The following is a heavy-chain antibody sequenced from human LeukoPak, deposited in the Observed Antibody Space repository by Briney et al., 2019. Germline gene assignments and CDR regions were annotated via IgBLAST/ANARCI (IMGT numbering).Heavy chain of an antibody. V-gene: IGHV1-2*02. CDR1: GYTFTGYY. J-gene: IGHJ4*02. CDR2: INPNSGGT. CDR3: AKTYCGGDCYSLFFGY. Sequence: ASVKVSCKASGYTFTGYYMHWVRQAPGQGLVWMGWINPNSGGTNYAQKFQGRVTMTRDTSISTAYMELSRLRSDDTAVYYCAKTYCGGDCYSLFFGYWGQGTLVTVSS. D-gene: IGHD2-21*02.